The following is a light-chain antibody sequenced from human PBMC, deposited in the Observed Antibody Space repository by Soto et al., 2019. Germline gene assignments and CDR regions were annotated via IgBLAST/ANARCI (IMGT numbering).Light chain of an antibody. Sequence: DIQMTQSPSSLSASVGDRVIITCRASQHSGNYLNWYQHKPATAPKLLIYGASRIQSGVPSRCSGSRSGPDFTLISSSLQPEGFALCYCRQSCSTPITFAQGTRLEIE. CDR1: QHSGNY. CDR2: GAS. CDR3: RQSCSTPIT. J-gene: IGKJ5*01. V-gene: IGKV1-39*01.